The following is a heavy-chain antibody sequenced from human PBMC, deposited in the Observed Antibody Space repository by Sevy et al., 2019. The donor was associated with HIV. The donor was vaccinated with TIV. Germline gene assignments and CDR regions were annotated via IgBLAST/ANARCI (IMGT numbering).Heavy chain of an antibody. V-gene: IGHV4-34*01. D-gene: IGHD2-8*01. CDR1: GGSFSGYY. CDR3: ARGSQYCTTGVCYGYDYMDV. CDR2: INHSGST. Sequence: SETLSLTCAVYGGSFSGYYWSWIRQPPGKGLEWIGEINHSGSTNYNPSLKSRVTISVDTSKNQFSLKLSSVTAADTAVYSCARGSQYCTTGVCYGYDYMDVWGKGTTVTVSS. J-gene: IGHJ6*03.